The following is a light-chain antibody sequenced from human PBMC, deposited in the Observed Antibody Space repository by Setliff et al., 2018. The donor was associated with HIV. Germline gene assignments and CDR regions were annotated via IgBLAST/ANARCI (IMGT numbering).Light chain of an antibody. CDR2: YDS. CDR1: KIGSKS. CDR3: QVWDSSSDHPV. V-gene: IGLV3-21*04. J-gene: IGLJ1*01. Sequence: SYELTQPPSVSVAPGKTARITCGGNKIGSKSVHWYQQKPGQAPVLVIYYDSDRPSGIPERFSGSNSGNTATLTISRVEAGDEADYYCQVWDSSSDHPVFGTGTKVTVL.